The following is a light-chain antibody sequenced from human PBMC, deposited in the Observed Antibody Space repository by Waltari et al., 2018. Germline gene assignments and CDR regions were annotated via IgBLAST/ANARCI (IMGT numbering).Light chain of an antibody. V-gene: IGLV3-21*04. CDR1: NSGIRS. Sequence: SYVLTQPPSVSVAPGETASIACGGNNSGIRSVHWYQQKPGKAPVLVIYSDTDRPSGIPERFPGSNSGNTATLTISRVEAGDEADSYCQVWDSNNDHAFWVFGGGTNLTVL. CDR3: QVWDSNNDHAFWV. CDR2: SDT. J-gene: IGLJ3*02.